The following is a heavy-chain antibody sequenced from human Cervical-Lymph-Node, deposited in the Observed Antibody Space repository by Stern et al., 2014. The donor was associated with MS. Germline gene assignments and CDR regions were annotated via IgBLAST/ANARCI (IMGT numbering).Heavy chain of an antibody. J-gene: IGHJ4*02. CDR2: IHPSGST. CDR1: GGSISSNNW. CDR3: AESKGAAALDF. V-gene: IGHV4-4*02. D-gene: IGHD6-13*01. Sequence: QLQLQESGPGLVKPSGTLSLTCAVSGGSISSNNWWSWVRQPPGKGLEWIGEIHPSGSTHYSPSLKSRVTISVDESKNQFSLKVGSVTAADTAVYYCAESKGAAALDFWGQGYLVTVSS.